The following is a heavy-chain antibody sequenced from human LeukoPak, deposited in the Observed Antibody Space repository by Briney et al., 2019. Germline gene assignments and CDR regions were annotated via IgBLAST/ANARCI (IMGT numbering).Heavy chain of an antibody. Sequence: QSGGSLRLSCAASGFTFDDYAMHWVRQAPGKGLEWVSGISWNSGSIGYADSVKGRFTISRDNAKNSLYLQMNSLRPEDMALYYCARGRGEWFVVVPAAMEGYYYYMDVWGKGTTVTVSS. D-gene: IGHD2-2*01. J-gene: IGHJ6*03. CDR2: ISWNSGSI. CDR1: GFTFDDYA. V-gene: IGHV3-9*03. CDR3: ARGRGEWFVVVPAAMEGYYYYMDV.